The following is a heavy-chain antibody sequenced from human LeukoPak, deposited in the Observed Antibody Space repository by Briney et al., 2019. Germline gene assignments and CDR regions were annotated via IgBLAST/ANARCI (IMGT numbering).Heavy chain of an antibody. V-gene: IGHV4-39*07. D-gene: IGHD5/OR15-5a*01. CDR2: LFYSGNM. CDR3: ARKNIVSTRDFDC. J-gene: IGHJ4*02. CDR1: GGSIYTGDYY. Sequence: SGTLSLTCTVSGGSIYTGDYYWAWIRQPPGKGLEWIGSLFYSGNMYYNPSLKSRVTISVDTSKNQFSLNLNSVTAADTALYYCARKNIVSTRDFDCWGQGTLVTVSS.